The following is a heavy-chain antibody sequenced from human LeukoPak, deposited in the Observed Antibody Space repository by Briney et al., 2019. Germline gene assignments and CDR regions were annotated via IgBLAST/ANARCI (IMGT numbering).Heavy chain of an antibody. V-gene: IGHV4-39*07. CDR1: GGSISSSSYY. CDR2: IYYSGST. J-gene: IGHJ4*02. D-gene: IGHD6-6*01. CDR3: ARDPRSAARPFDY. Sequence: SETLSLTCTVSGGSISSSSYYWGWIRQPPGKGLEWIGSIYYSGSTYYNPSLKSRVTISVDTSKNQFSLKLSSVTAADTAVYYCARDPRSAARPFDYWGQGTLVTVSS.